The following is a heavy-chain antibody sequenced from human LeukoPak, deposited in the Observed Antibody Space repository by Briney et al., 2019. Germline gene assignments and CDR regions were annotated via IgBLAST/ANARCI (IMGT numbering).Heavy chain of an antibody. J-gene: IGHJ3*02. Sequence: GGSLRLSCAASGFTFNSYAMSWVRQAPGKGLEWVSAISGSGGSTYYADSVKGRFTNSRDNSKNTLYLQMNSLRAEDTAVYYCAKCYYDSSGYYFGAFDIWGQGTMVTVSS. D-gene: IGHD3-22*01. CDR2: ISGSGGST. CDR1: GFTFNSYA. V-gene: IGHV3-23*01. CDR3: AKCYYDSSGYYFGAFDI.